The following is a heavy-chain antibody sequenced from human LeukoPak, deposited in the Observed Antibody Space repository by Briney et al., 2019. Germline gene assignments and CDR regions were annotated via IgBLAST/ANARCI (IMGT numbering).Heavy chain of an antibody. CDR3: ARVQENPQWYAFDI. CDR1: GGSISSGGYF. CDR2: IYHSGSS. D-gene: IGHD2-8*01. J-gene: IGHJ3*02. Sequence: SETLSLTCTVSGGSISSGGYFWSWIRQPPGKGLEWIGYIYHSGSSYYNPSLNSRVTISVDRSKNQFSLKLSSVTAADTAVYYCARVQENPQWYAFDIWGQGTMVTVSS. V-gene: IGHV4-30-2*01.